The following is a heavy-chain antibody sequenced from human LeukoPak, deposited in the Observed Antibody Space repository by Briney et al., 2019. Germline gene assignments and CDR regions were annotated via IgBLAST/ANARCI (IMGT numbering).Heavy chain of an antibody. D-gene: IGHD6-13*01. V-gene: IGHV1-69*13. Sequence: SVKVSCKASGGTFSSYAISWVRQAPGQGLEWMGGIIPIFGTANYAQKLQGRVTITADESTSTAYMELRSLRSEDTAVYYCARHEGIANYFDYWGQGTLVTVSS. CDR1: GGTFSSYA. CDR2: IIPIFGTA. CDR3: ARHEGIANYFDY. J-gene: IGHJ4*02.